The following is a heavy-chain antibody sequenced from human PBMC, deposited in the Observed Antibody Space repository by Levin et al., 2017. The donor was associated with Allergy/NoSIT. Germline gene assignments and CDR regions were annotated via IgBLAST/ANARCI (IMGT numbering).Heavy chain of an antibody. CDR2: IYWDNEK. D-gene: IGHD5-18*01. Sequence: SGPTLVKPTETLTLTCSFSGFSLRSSGVGVGWIRQPPGKALEWLALIYWDNEKFYSSSLENRLSISKDTSKDQVVLTMTDMDPVDTGTYFCARMVDDSSMDAYYFGLDVWGQGTTVTVSS. CDR3: ARMVDDSSMDAYYFGLDV. J-gene: IGHJ6*02. CDR1: GFSLRSSGVG. V-gene: IGHV2-5*02.